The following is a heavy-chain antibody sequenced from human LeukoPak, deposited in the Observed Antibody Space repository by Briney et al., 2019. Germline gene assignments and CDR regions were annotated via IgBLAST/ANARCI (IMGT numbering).Heavy chain of an antibody. CDR1: GFTFGDYA. Sequence: GGSLRLSCTASGFTFGDYAMSWVRQAPGKGLEWVGFIRSKAYGGTTEYAASVNGRFTISRDDSKSIAYLQMNSLKTEDTAVYYCTRDSGDSSGYYILFDYWGQGTLVTVSS. D-gene: IGHD3-22*01. V-gene: IGHV3-49*04. J-gene: IGHJ4*02. CDR2: IRSKAYGGTT. CDR3: TRDSGDSSGYYILFDY.